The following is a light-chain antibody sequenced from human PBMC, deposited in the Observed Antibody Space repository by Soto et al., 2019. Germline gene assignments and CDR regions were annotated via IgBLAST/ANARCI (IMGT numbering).Light chain of an antibody. CDR3: QQYYSTPYT. Sequence: DIVMTQSPDSLAVYQGERATINCRSSQSVLYSSNNNNYLAWYQQKPGQPPKLLIYWASTRESGVPDRFSGSGSGTDFTLTISSLQAEDVAVYYCQQYYSTPYTFGQGNKLEIK. V-gene: IGKV4-1*01. CDR2: WAS. J-gene: IGKJ2*01. CDR1: QSVLYSSNNNNY.